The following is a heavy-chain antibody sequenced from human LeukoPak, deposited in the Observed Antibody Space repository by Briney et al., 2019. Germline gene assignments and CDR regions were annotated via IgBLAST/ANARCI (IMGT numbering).Heavy chain of an antibody. D-gene: IGHD2-2*01. CDR2: IYYSGST. V-gene: IGHV4-39*01. CDR3: ASLNYCSSTSCYYGYPDY. CDR1: GGSISSSSYY. Sequence: SETLSLTCTVSGGSISSSSYYWGWIRQPPGKGLEWIGSIYYSGSTYYNPSLKSRVTISVDTSKNQFSLKLSSVTAADTAVYYCASLNYCSSTSCYYGYPDYWGQGTLVTVSS. J-gene: IGHJ4*02.